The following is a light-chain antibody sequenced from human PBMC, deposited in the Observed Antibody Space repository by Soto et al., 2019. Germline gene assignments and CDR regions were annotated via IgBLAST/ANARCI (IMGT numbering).Light chain of an antibody. V-gene: IGLV2-14*01. CDR3: RSYTSIAALV. J-gene: IGLJ1*01. CDR2: GVS. Sequence: QSVLTQPASVSGSPGQSITISCTGTSSDVGVYNFVSWYQQHPGKAPKLMIYGVSNRPSGVSNRFSGSKSGNTASLTISGLQDEDAAYYYCRSYTSIAALVFGSGTKVTV. CDR1: SSDVGVYNF.